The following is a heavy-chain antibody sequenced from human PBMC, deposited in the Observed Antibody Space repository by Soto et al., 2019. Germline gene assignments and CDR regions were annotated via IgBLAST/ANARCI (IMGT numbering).Heavy chain of an antibody. Sequence: SGTLSLTCTVSGGSISSYYWSWIRQPPGKGLEWIGYIYYSGSTNYNPSLKSRVTISVDTSKNQFSLKLSSVTAADTAVYYCAREPTTVTQDAFDIWGQGTMVTVSS. CDR1: GGSISSYY. J-gene: IGHJ3*02. CDR3: AREPTTVTQDAFDI. V-gene: IGHV4-59*01. D-gene: IGHD4-17*01. CDR2: IYYSGST.